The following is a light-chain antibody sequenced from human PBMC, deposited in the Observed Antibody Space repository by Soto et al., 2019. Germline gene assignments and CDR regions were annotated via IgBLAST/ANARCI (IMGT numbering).Light chain of an antibody. Sequence: QSALTQPASVSGSPGQSITISCTGTSSDIGSNNYVSWFQQRPGKAPTLIIYEVSNRPSGVSTHFSGYKSGNTAYLTISGLLPEDEAEYYCSSYTTTTRLFGGGTKVTVL. CDR1: SSDIGSNNY. CDR3: SSYTTTTRL. V-gene: IGLV2-14*01. J-gene: IGLJ3*02. CDR2: EVS.